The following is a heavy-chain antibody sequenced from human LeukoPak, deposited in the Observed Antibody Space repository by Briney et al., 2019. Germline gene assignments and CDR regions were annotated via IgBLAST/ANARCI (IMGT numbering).Heavy chain of an antibody. CDR2: ITSSSSHT. CDR1: GFIFSSYN. J-gene: IGHJ4*02. Sequence: PGGSLRLSCSASGFIFSSYNMNWVRQAPGQALEWVSSITSSSSHTFYADSVRGRYTIFRDNAQKSLYLQMDSLTAEDTAVYYCARDASGATHFDYWGQGTLVTVSS. D-gene: IGHD5-24*01. CDR3: ARDASGATHFDY. V-gene: IGHV3-21*01.